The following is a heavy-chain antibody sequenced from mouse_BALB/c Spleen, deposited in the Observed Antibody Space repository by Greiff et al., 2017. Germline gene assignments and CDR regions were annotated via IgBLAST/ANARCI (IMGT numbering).Heavy chain of an antibody. CDR3: ARHTLDYYGSSYGGFFFAY. J-gene: IGHJ3*01. V-gene: IGHV5-6*01. D-gene: IGHD1-1*01. CDR1: GFTFSSYG. Sequence: EVHLVESGGDLVKPGGSLKLSCAASGFTFSSYGMSWVRQTPDKRLEWVATISSGGSYTYYPDSVKGRFTISRDNVKNTLYLQMSSLKSEDTAMYYCARHTLDYYGSSYGGFFFAYWGQGTLVTVSA. CDR2: ISSGGSYT.